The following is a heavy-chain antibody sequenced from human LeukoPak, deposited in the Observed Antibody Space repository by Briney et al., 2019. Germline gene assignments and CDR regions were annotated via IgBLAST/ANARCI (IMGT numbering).Heavy chain of an antibody. CDR1: GFTFSSYW. J-gene: IGHJ6*02. CDR3: ARGPDWNYYYYYGMDV. CDR2: INSDGSST. V-gene: IGHV3-74*01. D-gene: IGHD1-1*01. Sequence: PGGSLRLSCAASGFTFSSYWMHWVRQAPGKGLVWVSCINSDGSSTSYADSVKGRFTISRDNAKNTLYLQMNSLRAEDTAVYYCARGPDWNYYYYYGMDVWGQGTTVTVSS.